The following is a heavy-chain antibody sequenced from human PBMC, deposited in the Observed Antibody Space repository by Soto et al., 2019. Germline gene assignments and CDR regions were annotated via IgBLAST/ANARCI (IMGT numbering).Heavy chain of an antibody. CDR2: ITPTGDS. Sequence: EVQLVESGGGLVQPGGSLRLSCAASGFSFSDYDMHWVRQPTGERLEWVAAITPTGDSFYAVSVKGRFTISRENAQISLSLQINNLSAEASAVYYCAREYILTDYWYFDHWGRGTLVTVSS. V-gene: IGHV3-13*01. CDR3: AREYILTDYWYFDH. J-gene: IGHJ2*01. D-gene: IGHD3-9*01. CDR1: GFSFSDYD.